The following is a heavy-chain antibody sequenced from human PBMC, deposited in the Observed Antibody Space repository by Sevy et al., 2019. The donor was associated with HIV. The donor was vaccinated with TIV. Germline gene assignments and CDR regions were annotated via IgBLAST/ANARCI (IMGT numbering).Heavy chain of an antibody. CDR1: GGTFSSYG. CDR3: ARGGGNGWYYFDY. CDR2: IIPILGTV. J-gene: IGHJ4*02. D-gene: IGHD6-19*01. Sequence: VKVSCKASGGTFSSYGISWVRQAPGQGLEWMGGIIPILGTVNYAQKFQGRVTITADESTKTAYMELSSLRSEDTAVYYSARGGGNGWYYFDYWGQETLVAVSS. V-gene: IGHV1-69*13.